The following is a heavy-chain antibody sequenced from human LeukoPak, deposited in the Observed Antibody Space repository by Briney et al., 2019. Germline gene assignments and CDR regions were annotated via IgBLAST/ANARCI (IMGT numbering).Heavy chain of an antibody. Sequence: ASVKVSCKASGYTFTSNYIHWVRQAPGQGLEWMGMIYPRDGSTSYAQKFQGRVTITADESTSTAYMELSSLRSEDTAVYYCARDETAAGSSFYYYYGMDVWGQGTTVTVSS. D-gene: IGHD6-13*01. CDR1: GYTFTSNY. J-gene: IGHJ6*02. CDR3: ARDETAAGSSFYYYYGMDV. CDR2: IYPRDGST. V-gene: IGHV1-46*01.